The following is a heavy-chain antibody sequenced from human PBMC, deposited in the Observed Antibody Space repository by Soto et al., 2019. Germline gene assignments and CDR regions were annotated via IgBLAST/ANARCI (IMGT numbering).Heavy chain of an antibody. CDR2: IYYSGST. J-gene: IGHJ4*02. CDR1: GGSFSGYY. CDR3: ARVYSSPPLTTDY. V-gene: IGHV4-34*01. Sequence: SETLSLTCAVYGGSFSGYYWSWIRQPPGKGLEWIGSIYYSGSTYYNPSLKSRVTISVDTSKNQFSLKLSSVTAADTAVYYCARVYSSPPLTTDYWGQGTLVTVSS. D-gene: IGHD6-13*01.